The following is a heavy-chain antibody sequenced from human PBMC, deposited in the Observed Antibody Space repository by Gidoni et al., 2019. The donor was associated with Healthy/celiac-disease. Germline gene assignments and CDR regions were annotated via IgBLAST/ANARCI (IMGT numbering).Heavy chain of an antibody. V-gene: IGHV1-69*06. CDR2: ISPILGTA. CDR3: ARQRRDGYNPGLGMDV. D-gene: IGHD5-12*01. J-gene: IGHJ6*02. CDR1: GRTFSTYA. Sequence: QVQLVQSGAALQKPGSSVQVSCNASGRTFSTYAISGVRQAPGQGLEWMGGISPILGTANYAQKFQGRVTSTADKSTSTAYMELSRLRSEETAVYYCARQRRDGYNPGLGMDVWGQGTTVTVAS.